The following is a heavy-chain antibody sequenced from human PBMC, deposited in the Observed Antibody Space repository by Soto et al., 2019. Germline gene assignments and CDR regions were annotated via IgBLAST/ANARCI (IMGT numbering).Heavy chain of an antibody. Sequence: GASLKVSCKASGYTFSGYYMHWVRQAPGHGLEWMGWIIPDTGGTNYAQKFQGRVTMSRDTSFTTAYMELNSLKSDDTAVYYCARDLVVVAATHYYYGMDVWGQGTTVTVSS. V-gene: IGHV1-2*02. CDR1: GYTFSGYY. D-gene: IGHD2-15*01. J-gene: IGHJ6*02. CDR3: ARDLVVVAATHYYYGMDV. CDR2: IIPDTGGT.